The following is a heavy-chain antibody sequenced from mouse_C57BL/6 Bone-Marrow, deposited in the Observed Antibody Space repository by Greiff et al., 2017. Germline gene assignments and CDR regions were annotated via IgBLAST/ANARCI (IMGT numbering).Heavy chain of an antibody. CDR1: GFNIKDDY. CDR2: IDPENGDT. CDR3: TTEYDYGYYFDY. D-gene: IGHD2-4*01. V-gene: IGHV14-4*01. J-gene: IGHJ2*01. Sequence: EVKLMESGAELVRPGASVKLSCTASGFNIKDDYMHWVKQRPEQGLEWIGWIDPENGDTEYASKFQGKATITADTSSNTAYLQLSSLTSEDTAVYYCTTEYDYGYYFDYWGQGTTLTVSS.